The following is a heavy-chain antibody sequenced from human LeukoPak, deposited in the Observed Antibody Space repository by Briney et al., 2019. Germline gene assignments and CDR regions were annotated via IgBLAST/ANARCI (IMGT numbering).Heavy chain of an antibody. V-gene: IGHV3-23*01. CDR2: ITGSGGIT. J-gene: IGHJ4*02. Sequence: GASLRLSCVASGFTLSNYAMSWVRQAPGKGLEWVSAITGSGGITYYADSVKGRFTISRDNSKNTLYLQMNSLRAEDTAVYYCAKWGDYDVLTGYYDPDYWGQGTLVTVSS. D-gene: IGHD3-9*01. CDR3: AKWGDYDVLTGYYDPDY. CDR1: GFTLSNYA.